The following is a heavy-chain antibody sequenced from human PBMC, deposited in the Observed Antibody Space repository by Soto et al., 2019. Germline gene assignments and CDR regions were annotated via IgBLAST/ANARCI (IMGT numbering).Heavy chain of an antibody. CDR2: IYPGDSDT. V-gene: IGHV5-51*01. Sequence: GESLKISCKGSGYSFTSYWIGWVRQMPGKGLEWMGIIYPGDSDTRYSPSFQGQVTISADKSISTAYLQWSSLKASDTAMYYCARQEQLEGYYYGMDVWGQGTTVTAP. CDR1: GYSFTSYW. J-gene: IGHJ6*02. D-gene: IGHD6-6*01. CDR3: ARQEQLEGYYYGMDV.